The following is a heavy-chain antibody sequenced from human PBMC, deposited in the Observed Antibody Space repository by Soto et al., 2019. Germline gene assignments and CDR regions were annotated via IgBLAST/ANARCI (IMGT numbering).Heavy chain of an antibody. CDR1: GGSISSSTYY. D-gene: IGHD6-13*01. Sequence: PSETLSLTXTVSGGSISSSTYYWGWMRQPPGKGLEWIASFFIGGNTYYNPSLKSRVTISVDTSKNQFSLKLSSVTAADTAVYYCARHPERIAEIGWFDPWGQGTLVTVSS. CDR3: ARHPERIAEIGWFDP. J-gene: IGHJ5*02. CDR2: FFIGGNT. V-gene: IGHV4-39*01.